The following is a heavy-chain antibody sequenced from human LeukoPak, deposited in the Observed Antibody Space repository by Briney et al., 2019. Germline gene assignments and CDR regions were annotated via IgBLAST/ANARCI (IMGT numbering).Heavy chain of an antibody. CDR1: GGSISSYY. D-gene: IGHD5-18*01. CDR2: IYYSGST. Sequence: PSDTLSLTCTVSGGSISSYYWSWIRQPPGKGLEWIGYIYYSGSTNYNPSLKSRVTISVDTSKNQLSLKLSSVTAADTAVYYCARATRGYSYGPLDYWGQGTLVTVSS. J-gene: IGHJ4*02. CDR3: ARATRGYSYGPLDY. V-gene: IGHV4-59*07.